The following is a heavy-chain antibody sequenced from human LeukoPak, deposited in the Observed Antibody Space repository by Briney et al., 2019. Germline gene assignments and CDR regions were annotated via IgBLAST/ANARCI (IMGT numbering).Heavy chain of an antibody. V-gene: IGHV1-8*01. D-gene: IGHD1-26*01. CDR2: MNPNSGNT. CDR1: GYTFTSYD. Sequence: ASVKVSCKASGYTFTSYDINWVRQATGQGLEWMGWMNPNSGNTGYAQKFQGRATMTRNTSISTAYMELSSLRSEDTAVYYCARVGATAPVDDYWGQGTLVTVSS. CDR3: ARVGATAPVDDY. J-gene: IGHJ4*02.